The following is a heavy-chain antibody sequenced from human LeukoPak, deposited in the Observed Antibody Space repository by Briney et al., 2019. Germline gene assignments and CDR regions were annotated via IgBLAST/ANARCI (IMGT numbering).Heavy chain of an antibody. Sequence: SVKVSCKASGGTFSSYAISWGRQAPGQGLEWMGGIIPIFGTANYAQKFQGRVTITADKSTSTAYMELSSLRSEDTAVYYCAGTREYCSSTSCYEWWFDPWGQGTLVTVSS. J-gene: IGHJ5*02. CDR3: AGTREYCSSTSCYEWWFDP. CDR2: IIPIFGTA. V-gene: IGHV1-69*06. D-gene: IGHD2-2*01. CDR1: GGTFSSYA.